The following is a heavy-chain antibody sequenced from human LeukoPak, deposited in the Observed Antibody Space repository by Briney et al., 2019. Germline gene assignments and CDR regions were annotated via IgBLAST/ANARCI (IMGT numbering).Heavy chain of an antibody. J-gene: IGHJ6*03. CDR3: ARDRYYDFWSGPDPGYYYYYMDV. Sequence: PGGSLRLSCAASGFTFSHYYMSWVRQAPGKGLERVANIKQDGSEKYYVDSVKGRFTISRDNAKNSLYLQMNSLRAEDTAVYYCARDRYYDFWSGPDPGYYYYYMDVWGKGTTVTVSS. D-gene: IGHD3-3*01. V-gene: IGHV3-7*01. CDR2: IKQDGSEK. CDR1: GFTFSHYY.